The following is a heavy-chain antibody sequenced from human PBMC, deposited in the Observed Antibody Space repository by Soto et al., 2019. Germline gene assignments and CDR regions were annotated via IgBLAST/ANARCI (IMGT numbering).Heavy chain of an antibody. CDR1: GFSFSDYV. Sequence: QVQVVEYGGGVVQPGRSMRLSCSASGFSFSDYVMHWVRQPPGKGQARVAVIWWHGRDIFYEGSVKGRFTISRDNSKNTLYMQMNSLRVEDTAVYYCARDQGGQSGNFKFDNWGQGTLVTVSS. CDR2: IWWHGRDI. CDR3: ARDQGGQSGNFKFDN. J-gene: IGHJ4*02. D-gene: IGHD1-26*01. V-gene: IGHV3-33*01.